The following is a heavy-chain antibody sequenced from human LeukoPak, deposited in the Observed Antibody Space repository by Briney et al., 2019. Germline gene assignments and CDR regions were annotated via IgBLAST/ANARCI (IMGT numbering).Heavy chain of an antibody. J-gene: IGHJ4*02. CDR2: IYYSGRT. Sequence: SQTLSLTCTVSGGSLSSDAYYWSWIRQHPGEGLEWIGYIYYSGRTYYSPSLRSRVAISVDTSKNQFSLSLSSVTAADTAVYYCARAVATYYASGSHYFDYWGQGLLVTVSS. V-gene: IGHV4-31*03. CDR3: ARAVATYYASGSHYFDY. CDR1: GGSLSSDAYY. D-gene: IGHD3-10*01.